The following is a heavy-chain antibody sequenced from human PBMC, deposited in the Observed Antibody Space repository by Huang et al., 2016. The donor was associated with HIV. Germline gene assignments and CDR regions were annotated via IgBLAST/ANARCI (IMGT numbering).Heavy chain of an antibody. J-gene: IGHJ4*02. Sequence: QVQLQESGPGLVKPSQTLSLTCTVSGDSIRGGGYYWTWIRQSPAKGLEGIGYIYDSGSSDDNPSLKSRVSISIDAFKNRVSLKLKSVTVADTAVYYCARAPATHSVFFYWGQGTLVTVSA. V-gene: IGHV4-30-4*08. CDR1: GDSIRGGGYY. CDR3: ARAPATHSVFFY. CDR2: IYDSGSS. D-gene: IGHD3-3*01.